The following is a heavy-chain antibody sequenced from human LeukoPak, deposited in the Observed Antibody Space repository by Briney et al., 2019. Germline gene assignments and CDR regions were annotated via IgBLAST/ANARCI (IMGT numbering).Heavy chain of an antibody. D-gene: IGHD6-6*01. CDR1: GGSISSYY. CDR3: ASHDSSSSLDY. V-gene: IGHV4-59*01. J-gene: IGHJ4*02. Sequence: KPSETLSLTCTVSGGSISSYYWSWIRQPPGKGLEWIGYIYYSGIINYNTSLKSRITISIDMSKSQFSLKLSSVTAADTAVYYCASHDSSSSLDYWGQGILVTVSS. CDR2: IYYSGII.